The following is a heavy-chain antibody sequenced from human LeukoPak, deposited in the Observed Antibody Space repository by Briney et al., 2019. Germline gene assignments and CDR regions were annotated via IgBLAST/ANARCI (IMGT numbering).Heavy chain of an antibody. D-gene: IGHD6-13*01. CDR2: ISASGGNP. CDR3: AKARAGDITAAFNY. CDR1: GFIFSNYA. V-gene: IGHV3-23*01. J-gene: IGHJ4*02. Sequence: GGTLRLSCAASGFIFSNYAMSWVRQAPGKGLEWVSGISASGGNPYYADSVKGRFTISRDNSENTLNLQMNSLRAEDTAVYYCAKARAGDITAAFNYWGQGTLVTVSS.